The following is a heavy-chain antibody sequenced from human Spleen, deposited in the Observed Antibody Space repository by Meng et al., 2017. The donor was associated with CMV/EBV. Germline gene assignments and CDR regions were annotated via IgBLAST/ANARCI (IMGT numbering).Heavy chain of an antibody. D-gene: IGHD4-17*01. J-gene: IGHJ4*02. CDR2: ISGSGGST. Sequence: GGSLRLSCAASGFTFSSNAMNWVRQAPGKGLEWVSGISGSGGSTYYADSVKGRFAISRDNSKKTLYLQMNSLRAEDTAVYYCAKTLHRHGDYRDWWGQGTRVTVSS. CDR3: AKTLHRHGDYRDW. V-gene: IGHV3-23*01. CDR1: GFTFSSNA.